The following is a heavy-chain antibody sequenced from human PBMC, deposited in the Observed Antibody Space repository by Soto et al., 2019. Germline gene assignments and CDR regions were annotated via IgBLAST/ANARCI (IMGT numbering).Heavy chain of an antibody. CDR3: ARGLGTVTTRFDS. D-gene: IGHD4-17*01. CDR2: INPSGGST. CDR1: GYTFTSYY. V-gene: IGHV1-46*01. J-gene: IGHJ4*02. Sequence: ASVKVSGEASGYTFTSYYMHWVRQAPGQGLEWMGIINPSGGSTSYAQKFQGRVTMTRDTSTSTVYMELSSLRSEDTAVYYCARGLGTVTTRFDSWGQGTLVTVSS.